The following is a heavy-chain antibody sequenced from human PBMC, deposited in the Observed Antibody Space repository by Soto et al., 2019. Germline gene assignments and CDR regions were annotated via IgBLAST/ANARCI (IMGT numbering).Heavy chain of an antibody. V-gene: IGHV3-48*01. Sequence: EVQLVESGGGLVQPGGSLRLSCAASGFTFSSYSMNWVRQAPGKGLEWVSYISSSSSTIYYADSVKGRFTISRDNAKNSLYLQMNSLRAEDTAVYYCARDMNLAISYYYGMDVWGQGTTVTVSS. CDR2: ISSSSSTI. CDR3: ARDMNLAISYYYGMDV. D-gene: IGHD3-16*01. J-gene: IGHJ6*02. CDR1: GFTFSSYS.